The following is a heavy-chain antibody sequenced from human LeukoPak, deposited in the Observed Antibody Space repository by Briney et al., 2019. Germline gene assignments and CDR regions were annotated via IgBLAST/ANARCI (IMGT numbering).Heavy chain of an antibody. CDR1: GFTFDDYG. J-gene: IGHJ2*01. CDR2: INWNGVYT. Sequence: PGGSLRLSCAASGFTFDDYGMSWVRQAPGKGLGWVSAINWNGVYTNYADSVKGRFTISRDNAKSSLYLQMNTLRAEDTALYYCARDPTRRVGYFDLWGRGTLVTVSS. CDR3: ARDPTRRVGYFDL. V-gene: IGHV3-20*04.